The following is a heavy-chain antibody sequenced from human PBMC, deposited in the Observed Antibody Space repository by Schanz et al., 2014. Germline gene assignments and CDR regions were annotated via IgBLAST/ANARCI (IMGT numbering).Heavy chain of an antibody. CDR3: ARDGGRDGYNLAFDV. CDR1: GFTFSAYG. D-gene: IGHD5-12*01. CDR2: IWYDGNNK. J-gene: IGHJ3*01. Sequence: VQLVGSGGGVVQPGGSLRLSCAASGFTFSAYGIHWVRQAPGKGLEWVAVIWYDGNNKFYADSVKGRFIISRDNSKNTLDLQMNSLRAEDTAVYFCARDGGRDGYNLAFDVWGQGTLVTVSS. V-gene: IGHV3-33*01.